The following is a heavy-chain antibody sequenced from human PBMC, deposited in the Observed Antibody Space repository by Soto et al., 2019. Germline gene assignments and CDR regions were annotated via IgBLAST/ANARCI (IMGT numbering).Heavy chain of an antibody. CDR1: GFTFSDYY. CDR3: AREHSSSWYADNWFDP. D-gene: IGHD6-13*01. V-gene: IGHV3-11*01. CDR2: ISSSGSTI. Sequence: PGGSLRLSCAASGFTFSDYYMSWIRQAPGKGLEWVSYISSSGSTIYYADSVKGRFTISRDNAKNSLYLQMNSLRAEDTAVYYCAREHSSSWYADNWFDPWGQGTLVTVSS. J-gene: IGHJ5*02.